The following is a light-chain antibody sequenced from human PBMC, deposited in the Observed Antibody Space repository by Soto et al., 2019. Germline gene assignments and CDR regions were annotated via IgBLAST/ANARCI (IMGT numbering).Light chain of an antibody. CDR2: SNN. J-gene: IGLJ1*01. V-gene: IGLV1-44*01. CDR3: AAWDDSLNGREV. CDR1: SSNIGSNS. Sequence: QSVLTQPPSASGTPGQRVTISCSGSSSNIGSNSVNWYQQLPGAAPKLLIYSNNQRPSGVPDRFSGSKSGTSASLAISGLQSEGEADYYCAAWDDSLNGREVFGTGTKLTVL.